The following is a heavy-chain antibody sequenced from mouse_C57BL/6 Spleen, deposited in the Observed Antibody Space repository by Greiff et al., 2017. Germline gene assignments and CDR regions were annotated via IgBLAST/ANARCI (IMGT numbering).Heavy chain of an antibody. CDR3: ARGGYTRAMDY. CDR2: IDPSDSYT. V-gene: IGHV1-50*01. D-gene: IGHD2-2*01. J-gene: IGHJ4*01. Sequence: VQLQQPGAELVKPGASVKLSCKASGYTFTSYWMQWVKQRPGQGLEWIGEIDPSDSYTNYNQKFKGKATLTVDTSSSTAYMQLSGLTSEDSAVYYCARGGYTRAMDYWGQGTSVTVSS. CDR1: GYTFTSYW.